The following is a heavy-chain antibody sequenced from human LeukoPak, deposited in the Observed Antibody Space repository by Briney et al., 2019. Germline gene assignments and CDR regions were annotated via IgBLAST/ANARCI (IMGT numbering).Heavy chain of an antibody. D-gene: IGHD3-22*01. J-gene: IGHJ4*02. CDR2: MWYDGSNK. CDR1: GFTFSSYA. CDR3: ARGTYYYDSSGYYADDY. Sequence: PGGSLRLSCAASGFTFSSYAMAWVSQAPGKGLEWVAVMWYDGSNKYYADSVKGRFTISRDNSKNTLYLQMNSLRAEDTAVYYCARGTYYYDSSGYYADDYWGQGTLVTVSS. V-gene: IGHV3-33*08.